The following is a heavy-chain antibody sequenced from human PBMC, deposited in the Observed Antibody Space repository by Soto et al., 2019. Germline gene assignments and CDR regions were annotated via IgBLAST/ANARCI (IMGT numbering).Heavy chain of an antibody. J-gene: IGHJ3*02. Sequence: SETLSLTCTVSGSSINSSDHYWAWIRQPPGRGLEWIGNIYYRGSTYYNPPLKSRFTISVDTSKNHFSLRLSSVTAADTAVYYCARRSYHSGTFDAFDIWGLGTMVTVSS. V-gene: IGHV4-39*02. CDR1: GSSINSSDHY. CDR2: IYYRGST. D-gene: IGHD3-10*01. CDR3: ARRSYHSGTFDAFDI.